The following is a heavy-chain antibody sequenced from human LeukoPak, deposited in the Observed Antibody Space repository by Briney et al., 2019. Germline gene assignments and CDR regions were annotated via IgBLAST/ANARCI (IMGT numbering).Heavy chain of an antibody. V-gene: IGHV4-4*07. CDR2: IYTSGST. CDR3: AGGGRYRSSWCWFDR. CDR1: GGSISSYY. Sequence: SETLSLTCTVSGGSISSYYWSWIRQPAGKGLEWIGRIYTSGSTNYNPSLKSRVTMSVDTSKNQFSLKLSSVTAADTAGYYSAGGGRYRSSWCWFDRWLGGTLVSVRS. J-gene: IGHJ5*02. D-gene: IGHD6-13*01.